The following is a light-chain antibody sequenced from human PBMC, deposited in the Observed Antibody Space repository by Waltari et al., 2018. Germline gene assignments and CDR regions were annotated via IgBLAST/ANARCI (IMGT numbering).Light chain of an antibody. J-gene: IGLJ2*01. CDR1: ALPKKY. CDR2: EDS. Sequence: SYELIQPPSVSVSPGQTARITCSGAALPKKYAYWYQQKSGRAPVLVIYEDSKRPSGITERFSGSSSGTMATLTISGAQVGDEADYYCYSTDSSGNPLFGGGTKLTVL. V-gene: IGLV3-10*01. CDR3: YSTDSSGNPL.